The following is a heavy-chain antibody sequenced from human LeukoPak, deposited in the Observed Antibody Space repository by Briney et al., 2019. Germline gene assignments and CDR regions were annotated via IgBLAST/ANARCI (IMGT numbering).Heavy chain of an antibody. V-gene: IGHV3-30-3*01. CDR3: ARDRLQQLVWGVFDI. CDR2: ISYDGSNK. CDR1: GFTFSTYT. J-gene: IGHJ3*02. D-gene: IGHD6-13*01. Sequence: PGGSLRLSCAASGFTFSTYTMHWVRQAPGKGLEWVAGISYDGSNKYYADSVKGRFTISRDNSKNSLQLQMNSLTTEDTALYYCARDRLQQLVWGVFDIWGLGAVVTVSS.